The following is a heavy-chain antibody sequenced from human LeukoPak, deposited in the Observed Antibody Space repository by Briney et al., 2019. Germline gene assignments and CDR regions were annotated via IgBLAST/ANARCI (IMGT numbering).Heavy chain of an antibody. V-gene: IGHV1-2*02. Sequence: ASVKVSCKASGYTFTSYDINWVRQATGQGLEWMGWINPSSGGTKFAQKFQGRVTMTRDTSISTGYMELSGLRSDDTAVYYCARAREDAFDIWGQGTMVTVSS. J-gene: IGHJ3*02. CDR1: GYTFTSYD. D-gene: IGHD1-26*01. CDR3: ARAREDAFDI. CDR2: INPSSGGT.